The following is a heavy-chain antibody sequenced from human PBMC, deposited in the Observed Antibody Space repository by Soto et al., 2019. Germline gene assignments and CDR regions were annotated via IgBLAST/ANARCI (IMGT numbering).Heavy chain of an antibody. Sequence: EVQSVESGGGLVQPGGSLRLSCTASGFTFSSHWLTWVRQAPGEGLEWVANIKQDGSETYYVDSGNGRFTISRDNAKNSLYLQMNHLTIEDTAVYYCARNDWTAFDFWGQGTLVTVSS. D-gene: IGHD1-1*01. V-gene: IGHV3-7*05. CDR2: IKQDGSET. CDR1: GFTFSSHW. J-gene: IGHJ4*02. CDR3: ARNDWTAFDF.